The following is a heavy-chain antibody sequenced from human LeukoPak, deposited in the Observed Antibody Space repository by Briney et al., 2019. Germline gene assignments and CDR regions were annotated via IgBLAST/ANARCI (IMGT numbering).Heavy chain of an antibody. CDR1: GFTFSSYA. D-gene: IGHD6-6*01. J-gene: IGHJ4*02. CDR3: AKEPSGSYYFDY. CDR2: ISGSGSST. V-gene: IGHV3-23*01. Sequence: GGSLRLSCAASGFTFSSYAMNWVRQAPGKGLEWVSGISGSGSSTYYADSVKGRFTISRDNSKDTLYLQMNSLRAEDTAVYYCAKEPSGSYYFDYWGQGTLVTVSS.